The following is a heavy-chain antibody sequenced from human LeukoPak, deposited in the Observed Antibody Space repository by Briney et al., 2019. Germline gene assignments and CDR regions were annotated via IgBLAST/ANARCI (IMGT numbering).Heavy chain of an antibody. CDR2: ISTSGNYI. CDR3: ARGAYNSGGTHEN. V-gene: IGHV3-21*01. Sequence: PGGSLRLPCADSGITFSTYAMRWVRQAPGKGREWVSYISTSGNYIYYADSVKGRFTISRDNAKNSLYLQMHSLRAEETALYYCARGAYNSGGTHENWGQGTLVTVSS. J-gene: IGHJ4*02. CDR1: GITFSTYA. D-gene: IGHD3-22*01.